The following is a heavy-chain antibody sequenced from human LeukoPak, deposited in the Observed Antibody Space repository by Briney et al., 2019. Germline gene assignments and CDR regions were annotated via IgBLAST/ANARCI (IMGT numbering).Heavy chain of an antibody. D-gene: IGHD2-15*01. CDR2: ISAYNGNT. V-gene: IGHV1-18*01. CDR1: GYTFTSYG. CDR3: ARDLRDIVVVVAATLLDDAFDI. Sequence: ASVKVSCKASGYTFTSYGISWVRQAPGQGLEWMGWISAYNGNTNYAQKLQGRVTMTTDTSTSTAYMELRSLRSDDTAVYYCARDLRDIVVVVAATLLDDAFDIWGQGTMVTVSS. J-gene: IGHJ3*02.